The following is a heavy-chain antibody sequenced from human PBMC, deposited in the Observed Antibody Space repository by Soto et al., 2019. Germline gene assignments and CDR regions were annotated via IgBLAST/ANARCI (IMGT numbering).Heavy chain of an antibody. V-gene: IGHV3-30*03. CDR1: GFTFSSYG. CDR2: ISYDGSNK. J-gene: IGHJ4*02. CDR3: AIGRPSSGWMFDY. Sequence: ESGGGVVQPGRSLRLSCAASGFTFSSYGMHWVRQAPGKGLEWVAVISYDGSNKYYADSVKGRFTISRDNSKNTLYLQMNSLRAEDTAVYYCAIGRPSSGWMFDYWGQGTLVTVSS. D-gene: IGHD6-19*01.